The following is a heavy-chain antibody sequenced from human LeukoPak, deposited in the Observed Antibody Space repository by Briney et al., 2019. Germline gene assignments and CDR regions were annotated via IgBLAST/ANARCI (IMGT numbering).Heavy chain of an antibody. CDR1: GFTFSTTA. CDR2: IWYDGSNK. CDR3: AKDASAYSGSYFDC. D-gene: IGHD1-26*01. V-gene: IGHV3-33*06. J-gene: IGHJ4*01. Sequence: GGSLRLSCAASGFTFSTTAMHWVRQAPGKGLEWVAVIWYDGSNKDCADSVKGRFTISRDNSKNTMYLQMNSLRAEDTAVYYCAKDASAYSGSYFDCWGHGILVTVSS.